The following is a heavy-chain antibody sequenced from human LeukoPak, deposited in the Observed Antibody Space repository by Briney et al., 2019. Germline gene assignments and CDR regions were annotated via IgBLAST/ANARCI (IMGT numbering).Heavy chain of an antibody. V-gene: IGHV3-13*01. J-gene: IGHJ6*02. D-gene: IGHD1-1*01. CDR1: GFTFSSYD. CDR3: ARGERRPPLEPYYYYYGMNV. CDR2: IGTAGDT. Sequence: GGSLRLSCAASGFTFSSYDMPWVRQATGKGLEWVSAIGTAGDTYYPGSVKGRFTISRENAKNSLYPQMNSLRAGDTAVYYCARGERRPPLEPYYYYYGMNVCGQGTTVTVSS.